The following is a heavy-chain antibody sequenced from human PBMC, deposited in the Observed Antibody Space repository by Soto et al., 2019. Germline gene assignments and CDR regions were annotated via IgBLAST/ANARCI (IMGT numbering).Heavy chain of an antibody. CDR2: IYYSGST. V-gene: IGHV4-30-4*01. Sequence: SETLSLTCTVSGGSISSGDYYWSWIRQPPGKGLEWIGYIYYSGSTYYNPSLKSRVTISVDTSKNQFSMKLSSVTAADTAVYYWARGEIAAAGTSVVYYYGMDVWGQGTTVTVSS. CDR3: ARGEIAAAGTSVVYYYGMDV. J-gene: IGHJ6*02. D-gene: IGHD6-13*01. CDR1: GGSISSGDYY.